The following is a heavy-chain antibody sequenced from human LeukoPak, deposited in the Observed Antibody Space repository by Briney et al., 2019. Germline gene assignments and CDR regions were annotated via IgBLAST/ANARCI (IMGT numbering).Heavy chain of an antibody. Sequence: GGSLRLSCAASGFTFSSYSMNWVRQAPGKGLEWVSSISSSSYIYYADSVKGRFTISRDNAKNSLYLQMNSLRAEDTAVYYCARALIAVAGLNDYWGQGTLVTVSS. D-gene: IGHD6-19*01. J-gene: IGHJ4*02. CDR2: ISSSSYI. CDR1: GFTFSSYS. CDR3: ARALIAVAGLNDY. V-gene: IGHV3-21*01.